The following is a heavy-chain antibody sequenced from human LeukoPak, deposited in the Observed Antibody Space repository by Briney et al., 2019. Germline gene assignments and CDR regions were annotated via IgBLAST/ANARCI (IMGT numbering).Heavy chain of an antibody. D-gene: IGHD4-17*01. J-gene: IGHJ6*02. V-gene: IGHV3-21*01. CDR2: ISSSSSYI. CDR1: GFTFSSYS. CDR3: ARGHDYGDYYYYYGMDV. Sequence: GGSLRLSCAASGFTFSSYSMNWVRQAPGKGLEWVSSISSSSSYIYYADSVKGRFTISRDNAKNSLYLQMNSLRAEDTAVYCCARGHDYGDYYYYYGMDVWGQGTTVTVSS.